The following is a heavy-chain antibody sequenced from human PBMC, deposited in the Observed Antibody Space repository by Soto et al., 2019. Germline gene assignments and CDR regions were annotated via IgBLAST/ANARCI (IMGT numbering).Heavy chain of an antibody. Sequence: QVTVKESGPVLVKPTETLTLTCTVSGFSLSNAGLGVSWIRQPPGKALEWLAHIFSNDEKAYSTSLNSRLTTSKDTSKSQVVLTMTNMDPVDTATYYCASTYSTSWYWFDPWGQGTLVTVSS. CDR1: GFSLSNAGLG. V-gene: IGHV2-26*04. D-gene: IGHD6-13*01. CDR2: IFSNDEK. J-gene: IGHJ5*02. CDR3: ASTYSTSWYWFDP.